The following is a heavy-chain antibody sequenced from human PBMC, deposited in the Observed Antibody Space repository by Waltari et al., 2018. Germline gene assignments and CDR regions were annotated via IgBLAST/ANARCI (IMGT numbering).Heavy chain of an antibody. CDR1: GGFIRSHY. V-gene: IGHV4-59*11. CDR2: IYYGGDK. J-gene: IGHJ4*02. D-gene: IGHD3-3*01. CDR3: AGTTWRFGNNIDS. Sequence: QVDLQQAGPGLVRPSETLSLTCSVSGGFIRSHYWSWIRQSPGKGLEWIGFIYYGGDKNYNPSFKSRVTISVDTSKSQVSLVLTSVTAADTAVYFCAGTTWRFGNNIDSWGQGTLVTVSS.